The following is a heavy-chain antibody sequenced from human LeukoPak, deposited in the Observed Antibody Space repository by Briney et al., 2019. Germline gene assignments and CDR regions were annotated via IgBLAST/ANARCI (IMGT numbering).Heavy chain of an antibody. Sequence: PSETLSLTCIGTGGSLTISSYYWGWIRQPPGKGLEWLGSIYYRGSTYYYQSLKSRVTISVDTSKNQCSLKPSSVTAAATAVYYCARAYDILAYYVAYWGQGTLVTVSS. CDR3: ARAYDILAYYVAY. J-gene: IGHJ4*02. V-gene: IGHV4-39*01. CDR1: GGSLTISSYY. D-gene: IGHD3-9*01. CDR2: IYYRGST.